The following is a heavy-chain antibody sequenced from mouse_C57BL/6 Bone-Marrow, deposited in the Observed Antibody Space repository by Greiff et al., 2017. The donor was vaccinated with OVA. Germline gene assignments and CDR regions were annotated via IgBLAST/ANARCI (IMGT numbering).Heavy chain of an antibody. J-gene: IGHJ4*01. CDR3: ARRSNPYYYAMDY. D-gene: IGHD2-5*01. CDR1: GFTFSDYG. V-gene: IGHV5-15*04. Sequence: DVKLVESGGGLVQPGGSLKLSCAASGFTFSDYGMAWVRQAPRKGPEWVAFISNLAYSIYYADTVTGRFTISRENAKNTLYLEMSSLRSEDTAMYYCARRSNPYYYAMDYWGQGTSVTVSS. CDR2: ISNLAYSI.